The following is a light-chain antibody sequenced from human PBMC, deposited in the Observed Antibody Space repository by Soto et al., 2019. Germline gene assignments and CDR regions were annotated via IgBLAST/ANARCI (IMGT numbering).Light chain of an antibody. J-gene: IGLJ1*01. CDR3: NSYAVSNNPYV. CDR2: DVS. Sequence: QSVLTQPPSASGSPGQSVTISCTGTSSDVGGYNYVSWYQQHPGRAPKLMIYDVSKRPSGVPDRFSGSKSGNTASLTVSGLQAEDEADYYCNSYAVSNNPYVLGTGTKLTVL. CDR1: SSDVGGYNY. V-gene: IGLV2-8*01.